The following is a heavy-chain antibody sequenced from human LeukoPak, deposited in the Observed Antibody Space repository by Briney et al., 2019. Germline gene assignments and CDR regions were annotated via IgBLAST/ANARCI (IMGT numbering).Heavy chain of an antibody. CDR2: ISYDGSNK. CDR1: GFTFSSYG. V-gene: IGHV3-30*03. J-gene: IGHJ3*02. D-gene: IGHD1-26*01. Sequence: GGSLRLSCAAAGFTFSSYGMHWVRQAPGKGLEWVAVISYDGSNKYYADSVKGRFTISRDNSKNTLYLQMNSLRAEDTAVYYCASGSYYSAFDIWGQGTMVTVSS. CDR3: ASGSYYSAFDI.